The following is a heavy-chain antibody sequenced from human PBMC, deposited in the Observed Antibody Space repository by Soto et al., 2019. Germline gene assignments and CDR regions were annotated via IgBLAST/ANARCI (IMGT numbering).Heavy chain of an antibody. J-gene: IGHJ5*02. Sequence: QVQLQQWGAGLLKPSETLSLTCAVYGGSFSGYYWSWIRQPPGKGLEGIGEINHSASTNYNPSLKSRVTISVDTSKNQFSLKLSSVTAADTAVYYCARVGATVTTRYNWFDPWGQGTLVTVSS. CDR1: GGSFSGYY. CDR3: ARVGATVTTRYNWFDP. CDR2: INHSAST. D-gene: IGHD4-17*01. V-gene: IGHV4-34*01.